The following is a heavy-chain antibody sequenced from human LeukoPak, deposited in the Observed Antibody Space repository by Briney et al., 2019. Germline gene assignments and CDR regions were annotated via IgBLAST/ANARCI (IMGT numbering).Heavy chain of an antibody. CDR1: GFTFSSYW. CDR2: INWNGGST. CDR3: AREKGGYCSGGSCYTSSHFDY. J-gene: IGHJ4*02. V-gene: IGHV3-20*04. Sequence: GGSLRLSCAASGFTFSSYWMSWVRQAPGKGLEWVSGINWNGGSTGYADSVKGRFTISRDNANNSLYLQMNSLRAEDTALYYCAREKGGYCSGGSCYTSSHFDYWGQGTLVTVSS. D-gene: IGHD2-15*01.